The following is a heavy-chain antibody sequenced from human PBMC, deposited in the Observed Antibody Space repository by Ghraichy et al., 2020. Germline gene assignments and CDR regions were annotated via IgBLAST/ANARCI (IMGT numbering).Heavy chain of an antibody. CDR2: IYPGDSDT. CDR1: GYSFTSYW. J-gene: IGHJ4*02. CDR3: ARQGPRAYSSSWYYLDY. Sequence: ESLNISCKGSGYSFTSYWIGWVRQMPGKGLEWMGIIYPGDSDTRYSPPFQGQVTISADKSISTAYLQWNSLKASDTAMYYCARQGPRAYSSSWYYLDYWGQGTLVTVSS. D-gene: IGHD6-13*01. V-gene: IGHV5-51*01.